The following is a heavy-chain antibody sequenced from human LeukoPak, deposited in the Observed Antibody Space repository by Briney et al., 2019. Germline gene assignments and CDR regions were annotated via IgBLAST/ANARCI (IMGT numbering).Heavy chain of an antibody. J-gene: IGHJ4*02. CDR3: ARDPGTIAAVRFDY. CDR2: IIPILCIA. CDR1: GGTFSSYA. V-gene: IGHV1-69*04. Sequence: ASVKVSCKASGGTFSSYAISWVRQAPVQGLEWLGRIIPILCIANYAQKFQGRVTITADKSTSTDYMELSSLRSEDTAVYYCARDPGTIAAVRFDYWGQGTLVTVSS. D-gene: IGHD6-13*01.